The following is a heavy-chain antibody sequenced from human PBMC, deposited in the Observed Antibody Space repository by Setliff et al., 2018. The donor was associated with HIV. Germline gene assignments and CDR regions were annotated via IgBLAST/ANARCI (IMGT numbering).Heavy chain of an antibody. D-gene: IGHD6-19*01. CDR1: GYTFSSYD. J-gene: IGHJ6*03. Sequence: GASVKVSCKASGYTFSSYDISWVRQAPGQGLEWMGGIIPLFNTPTYAQNFQGRVTIAADEYTNAAYMELSRLRFEDTAVYYCARTSAGARGFGLTYFYYMDVWGQGTTVTVSS. CDR3: ARTSAGARGFGLTYFYYMDV. CDR2: IIPLFNTP. V-gene: IGHV1-69*13.